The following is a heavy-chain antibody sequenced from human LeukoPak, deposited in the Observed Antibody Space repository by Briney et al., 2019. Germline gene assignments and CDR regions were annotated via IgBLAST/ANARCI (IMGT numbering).Heavy chain of an antibody. V-gene: IGHV3-7*01. J-gene: IGHJ3*02. CDR1: GFTFSNYW. D-gene: IGHD3-10*01. CDR3: AAQYLPRRGVGDVFDI. Sequence: GGSLRLSCAASGFTFSNYWLSWVRQAPGKGLEWVANIKQDESEKFYVDSVKGRFTISRDNGKNSLYLQMNSLRAEDTAVYYCAAQYLPRRGVGDVFDIWGQGTLVTVSS. CDR2: IKQDESEK.